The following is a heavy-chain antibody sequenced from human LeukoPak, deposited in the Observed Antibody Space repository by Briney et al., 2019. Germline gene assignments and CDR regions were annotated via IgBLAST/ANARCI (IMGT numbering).Heavy chain of an antibody. CDR1: GFTFNNYA. Sequence: GGSLRLSCAASGFTFNNYAMHWVRQASGKGLEWVAVILYDGSNKYYADSVKGRFTISRDNSKNTLYLQMNSLRAEDTAVYYCARDRRDGYNQPVGWFDPWGQGALVTVSS. CDR3: ARDRRDGYNQPVGWFDP. D-gene: IGHD5-24*01. CDR2: ILYDGSNK. V-gene: IGHV3-30-3*01. J-gene: IGHJ5*02.